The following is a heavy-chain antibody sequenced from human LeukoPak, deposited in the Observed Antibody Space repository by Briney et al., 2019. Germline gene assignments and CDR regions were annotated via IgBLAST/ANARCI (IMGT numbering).Heavy chain of an antibody. CDR3: ARGRAGGAVNWFDP. J-gene: IGHJ5*02. D-gene: IGHD3-16*01. CDR1: GFTFSSYA. Sequence: PGGSLRLSCAASGFTFSSYAMHWVRQAPGKGLEWVAVISYDGSNKYYADSVKGRFTISRDNSKNTLYLQMNSLRAEDTAVYYCARGRAGGAVNWFDPWGQGTLVTVSS. V-gene: IGHV3-30-3*01. CDR2: ISYDGSNK.